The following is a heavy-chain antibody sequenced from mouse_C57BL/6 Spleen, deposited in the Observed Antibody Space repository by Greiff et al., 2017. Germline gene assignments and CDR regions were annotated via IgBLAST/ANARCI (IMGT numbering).Heavy chain of an antibody. CDR1: GYTFTSYW. Sequence: VKLQQPGAELVKPGASVKLSCKASGYTFTSYWMQWVKQRPGQGLEWIGEIDPSDSYTNYNQKFKGKATLTVDTSSSTAYMQLSSLTSEDSAVYYCARDSLGQGDYWGQGTTLTVSS. CDR3: ARDSLGQGDY. V-gene: IGHV1-50*01. J-gene: IGHJ2*01. D-gene: IGHD3-2*02. CDR2: IDPSDSYT.